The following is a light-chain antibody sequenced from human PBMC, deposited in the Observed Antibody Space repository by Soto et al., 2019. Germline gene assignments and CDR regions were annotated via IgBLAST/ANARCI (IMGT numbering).Light chain of an antibody. CDR2: TAS. V-gene: IGKV1-39*01. J-gene: IGKJ2*01. Sequence: DIQMTQSPSSLSASVGDRVTITCRASQSISSRLNWYQQKPGKAPKLLIYTASTLQSGVPSRFSGSGSGTDFTLTISSLQPEDSATYYCQQSYSTPPDTFCQGTKLEIK. CDR3: QQSYSTPPDT. CDR1: QSISSR.